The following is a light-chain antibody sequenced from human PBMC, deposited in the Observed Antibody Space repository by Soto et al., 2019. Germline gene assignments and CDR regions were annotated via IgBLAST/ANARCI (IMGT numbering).Light chain of an antibody. J-gene: IGKJ2*01. CDR2: AAS. Sequence: DIQMTQSPSSLSASVGDRVTITCRASQSISSYLNWYQQKPGKAPKILIYAASSLQSGVPSRFSGSGSWTDFTLTISSLQPEDFATYYCQQSYSTPYMYTFGQGTKLEIK. CDR1: QSISSY. CDR3: QQSYSTPYMYT. V-gene: IGKV1-39*01.